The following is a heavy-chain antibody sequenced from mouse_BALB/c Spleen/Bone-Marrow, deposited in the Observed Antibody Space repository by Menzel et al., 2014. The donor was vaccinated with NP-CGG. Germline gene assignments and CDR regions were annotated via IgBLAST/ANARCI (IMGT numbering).Heavy chain of an antibody. CDR2: IYPGDGDT. J-gene: IGHJ4*01. CDR1: GYAFSSSW. V-gene: IGHV1-82*01. CDR3: ARSDGYRALDY. Sequence: QVQLQQPGPELVKPGASVEISCKASGYAFSSSWMNWVKQRPGQGLEWIGRIYPGDGDTHYNGKFKGKATLTADKSSSTAYMHLSSLTSVDSAVYFCARSDGYRALDYWGQGTSVTVSS. D-gene: IGHD2-3*01.